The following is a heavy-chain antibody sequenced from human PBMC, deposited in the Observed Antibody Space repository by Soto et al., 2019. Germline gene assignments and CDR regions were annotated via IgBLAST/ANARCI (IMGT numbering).Heavy chain of an antibody. D-gene: IGHD2-8*02. J-gene: IGHJ4*02. CDR3: ARGHFATGRGEIDY. V-gene: IGHV4-34*01. Sequence: SETLSLTCAVYGGSFSGYYWSWIRQPPGKGLEWIGEINHSGSTNYNPSLKSRVTISVDTSKNQFSLKLSSVTAADTAVYYCARGHFATGRGEIDYWGQGTLVT. CDR2: INHSGST. CDR1: GGSFSGYY.